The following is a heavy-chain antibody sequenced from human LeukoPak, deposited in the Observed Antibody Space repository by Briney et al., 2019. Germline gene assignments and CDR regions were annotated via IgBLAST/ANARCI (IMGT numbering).Heavy chain of an antibody. V-gene: IGHV1-2*02. CDR2: INPNSGGT. Sequence: ASVKVSCKASGYTFTGYYMHWVRQAPGQGLECMGWINPNSGGTNYAQKFQGRVTMTRDTSISTAYMELSRLRSDDTAVYYCARFCSSTSCSFTTGYYYYYYMDVWGKGTTVTVSS. J-gene: IGHJ6*03. CDR1: GYTFTGYY. CDR3: ARFCSSTSCSFTTGYYYYYYMDV. D-gene: IGHD2-2*01.